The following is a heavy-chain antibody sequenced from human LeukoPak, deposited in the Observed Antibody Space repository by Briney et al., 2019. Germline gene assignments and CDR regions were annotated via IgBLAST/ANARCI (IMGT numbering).Heavy chain of an antibody. CDR2: IYHSGST. CDR1: GGPISSSTW. V-gene: IGHV4-4*02. CDR3: ARNPGSDYPEW. Sequence: SETLSLTCAVSGGPISSSTWWSWVRQPPGKGLEWIGEIYHSGSTNYNPSLKSRVTISVDKSKNQFSLKLTSVTAADTAVYYCARNPGSDYPEWWGQGTLVTVSS. D-gene: IGHD4-17*01. J-gene: IGHJ4*02.